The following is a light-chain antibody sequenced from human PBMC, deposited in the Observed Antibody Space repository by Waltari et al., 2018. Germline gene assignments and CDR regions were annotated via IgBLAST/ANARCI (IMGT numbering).Light chain of an antibody. CDR3: CSYISSTITWV. CDR2: DVT. V-gene: IGLV2-14*03. J-gene: IGLJ3*02. CDR1: TGDVGPPTF. Sequence: SALTHLPSVSGSPGQSTTTPSTGPTGDVGPPTFFPWYQQHPGKAPKLMIYDVTVRPSGVSNRFSGSKSGNTASLTISGLQAEDEADYYCCSYISSTITWVFGGGTKLTVL.